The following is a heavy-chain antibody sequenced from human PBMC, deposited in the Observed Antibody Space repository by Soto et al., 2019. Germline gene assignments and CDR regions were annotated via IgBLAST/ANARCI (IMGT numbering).Heavy chain of an antibody. CDR3: ARVLAAAGQSCDP. D-gene: IGHD6-13*01. CDR1: GYTFTGYY. Sequence: ASVKVSCKASGYTFTGYYIHWLRQAPGQGREWMGWINPNSDGTNYAQKFQGRVTMTRDTSISTAYMELSRLRSDDTAVYYCARVLAAAGQSCDPWRQGPLVPVP. J-gene: IGHJ5*02. CDR2: INPNSDGT. V-gene: IGHV1-2*02.